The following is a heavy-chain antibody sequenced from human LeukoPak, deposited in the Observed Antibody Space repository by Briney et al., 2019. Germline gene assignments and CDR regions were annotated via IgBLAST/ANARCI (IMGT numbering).Heavy chain of an antibody. CDR3: ARQMVWFGELLHFDY. J-gene: IGHJ4*02. Sequence: KPSETLFLTCTVSGGSISSSSYYWGWIRQPPGKGLEWIGSIYYSGSTYYNPSLKSRVTISVDTSKNQFSLKLSSVTAADTAVYYCARQMVWFGELLHFDYWGQGTLVTVSS. D-gene: IGHD3-10*01. CDR2: IYYSGST. V-gene: IGHV4-39*01. CDR1: GGSISSSSYY.